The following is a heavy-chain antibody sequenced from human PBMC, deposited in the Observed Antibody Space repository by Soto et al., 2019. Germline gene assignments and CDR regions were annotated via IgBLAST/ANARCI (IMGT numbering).Heavy chain of an antibody. D-gene: IGHD1-1*01. CDR1: GFTFSSYA. CDR3: SKLPLVQWVEDKHTHYGMDI. CDR2: ISGSGGST. J-gene: IGHJ6*02. V-gene: IGHV3-23*01. Sequence: GGSLRLSCAASGFTFSSYAMSWVRQAPGKGLEWVSAISGSGGSTYYADSVKGRFTISRDNSKNTLYLQMNSLRAEDTAVYYLSKLPLVQWVEDKHTHYGMDIWGQGTTVTVSS.